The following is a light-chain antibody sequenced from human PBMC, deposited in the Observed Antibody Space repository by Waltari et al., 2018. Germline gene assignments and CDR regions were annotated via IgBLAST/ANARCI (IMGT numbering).Light chain of an antibody. Sequence: DIQLTHSPSPLSASVGDRVTITCRASQSISSYLNWYQQKPGKAPKLLIYAASSLQSGVPSRFSGSGSGTDFTLTISSLQPEDFATYYCQQSYSTPPTFGQGTKLEIK. V-gene: IGKV1-39*01. CDR2: AAS. CDR3: QQSYSTPPT. CDR1: QSISSY. J-gene: IGKJ2*01.